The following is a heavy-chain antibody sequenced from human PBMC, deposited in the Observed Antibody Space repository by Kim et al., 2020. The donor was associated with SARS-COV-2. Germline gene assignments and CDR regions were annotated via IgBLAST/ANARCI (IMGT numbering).Heavy chain of an antibody. CDR2: LYGNGMT. CDR3: ARDRVSLSGLDV. V-gene: IGHV3-53*01. J-gene: IGHJ6*02. D-gene: IGHD2-15*01. Sequence: GGSLRLSCVASEFSVSNNYMTWVRQAPGKGLEWVSVLYGNGMTYYADSVRGRFTVSRDNSQNTLYLQMQSLRVEDTAVYHCARDRVSLSGLDVWGQGTAV. CDR1: EFSVSNNY.